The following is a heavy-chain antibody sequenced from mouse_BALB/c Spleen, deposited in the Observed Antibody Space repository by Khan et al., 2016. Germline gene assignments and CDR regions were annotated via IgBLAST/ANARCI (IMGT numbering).Heavy chain of an antibody. CDR3: ARDLDY. CDR2: INPTTGYT. V-gene: IGHV1-7*01. Sequence: QVQLQQSGAELAKPGASVKMSCKASGYTFAIYWLHWVKQRPGQGLEWIGYINPTTGYTEYNQNFKDKATLTADKSSSTASMQLSSLTSEDSAVYYCARDLDYWGQGTSVTVSS. J-gene: IGHJ4*01. CDR1: GYTFAIYW.